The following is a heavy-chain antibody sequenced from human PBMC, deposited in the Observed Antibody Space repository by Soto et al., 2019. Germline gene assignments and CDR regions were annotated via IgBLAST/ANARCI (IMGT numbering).Heavy chain of an antibody. CDR3: ARGYCSSTSCYSVAPYYYYGMDV. CDR2: INPNSGGT. V-gene: IGHV1-2*04. CDR1: GYTFTGYY. Sequence: ASVKVSCKASGYTFTGYYMHWVRQAPGQVLEWMGWINPNSGGTNYAQKFQGWVTMTRDTSISTAYMELSRLRSDDTAVYYCARGYCSSTSCYSVAPYYYYGMDVWGQGTTVTVSS. J-gene: IGHJ6*02. D-gene: IGHD2-2*02.